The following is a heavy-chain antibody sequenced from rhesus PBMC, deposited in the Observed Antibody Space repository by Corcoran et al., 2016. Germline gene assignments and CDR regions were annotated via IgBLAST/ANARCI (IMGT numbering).Heavy chain of an antibody. J-gene: IGHJ3*01. Sequence: EVQLVETGGGLVQPGGSLKLSCAASGFTFSSYGMSWVRQAPGKGLEWVSAINSGGGSTYYADTVKGRCTISSENSKNTLSLQMNSLRGEDTAVYYCAKVGYSGSRDRFDFWGQGLRVTVSS. V-gene: IGHV3S5*01. CDR1: GFTFSSYG. CDR2: INSGGGST. CDR3: AKVGYSGSRDRFDF. D-gene: IGHD6-25*01.